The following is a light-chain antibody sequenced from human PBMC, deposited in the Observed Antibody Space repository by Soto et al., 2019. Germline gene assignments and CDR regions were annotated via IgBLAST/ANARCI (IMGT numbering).Light chain of an antibody. V-gene: IGKV4-1*01. CDR3: QQYLDNLLT. CDR2: WAS. CDR1: RTVLKTSNERNY. Sequence: IVMTQSPDSLAVSLGERATIYCKSSRTVLKTSNERNYLAWYQQKPGQSPKLLIYWASTREYGVPDRFSGSGSGTDFTLTISSLQAEDVATYYSQQYLDNLLTFGGGTKVEI. J-gene: IGKJ4*01.